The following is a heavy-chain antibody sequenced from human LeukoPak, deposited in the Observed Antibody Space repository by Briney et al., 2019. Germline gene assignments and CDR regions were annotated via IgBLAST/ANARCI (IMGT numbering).Heavy chain of an antibody. CDR1: GFTFSSYD. Sequence: GGSLRLSCAASGFTFSSYDMHWVRQATGKGLEWVSAIGTAGDTYYPGSVKGRFTISRDNAKNSLYLQMNSLRAEDTAVYYCARDEVYCGGDCYYSKFDYWGQGTLVTVSS. D-gene: IGHD2-21*02. V-gene: IGHV3-13*01. CDR3: ARDEVYCGGDCYYSKFDY. J-gene: IGHJ4*02. CDR2: IGTAGDT.